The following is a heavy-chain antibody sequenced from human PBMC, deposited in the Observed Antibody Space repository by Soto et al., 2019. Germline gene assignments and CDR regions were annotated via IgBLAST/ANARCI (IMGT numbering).Heavy chain of an antibody. CDR1: GFTFSSYG. V-gene: IGHV3-30*18. Sequence: VQLVESGGGVVQPGRSLRLSCAASGFTFSSYGMHWVRQAPGKGLEWVAVISYDGSNKYYADSVKGRFTISRDNSKNTLYLQMNRMRAEDTAVYYCAKETYSGPLDYWGQGTLVTVSS. D-gene: IGHD2-15*01. CDR2: ISYDGSNK. J-gene: IGHJ4*02. CDR3: AKETYSGPLDY.